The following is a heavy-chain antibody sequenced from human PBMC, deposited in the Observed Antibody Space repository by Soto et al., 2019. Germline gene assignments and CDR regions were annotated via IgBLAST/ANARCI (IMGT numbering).Heavy chain of an antibody. CDR1: GYTFTGYY. D-gene: IGHD6-19*01. V-gene: IGHV1-2*04. CDR2: INPNSGGT. Sequence: ASVKVSFKASGYTFTGYYMHWVRQAPGQGLEWMGWINPNSGGTNYAQKFQGWVTMTRDTSISTAYMELSRLRSDDTAVYYCARDRYDYSSGWYEGNGMDVWGQGTTVTVSS. CDR3: ARDRYDYSSGWYEGNGMDV. J-gene: IGHJ6*02.